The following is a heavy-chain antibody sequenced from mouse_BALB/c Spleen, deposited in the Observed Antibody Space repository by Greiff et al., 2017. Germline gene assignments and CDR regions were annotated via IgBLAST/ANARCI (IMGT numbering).Heavy chain of an antibody. J-gene: IGHJ3*01. V-gene: IGHV5-4*02. CDR1: GFTFSDYY. D-gene: IGHD2-4*01. Sequence: DVKLVESGGGLVKPGGSLKLSCAASGFTFSDYYMYWVRQTPEKRLEWVATISDGGSYTYYPDSVKGRFTISRDNAKNNQYLQMSSLKSEDTAMYYCARGGYDDYDWMAYWGQGTLVTVSA. CDR3: ARGGYDDYDWMAY. CDR2: ISDGGSYT.